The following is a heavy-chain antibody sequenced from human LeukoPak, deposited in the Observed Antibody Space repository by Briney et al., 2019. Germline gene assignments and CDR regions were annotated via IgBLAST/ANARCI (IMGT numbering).Heavy chain of an antibody. J-gene: IGHJ3*02. Sequence: ASVKVSGKASGYTFTSYDINWVRQATGQGLEWMGWMNPNSGNTGYAQKFQGRVTMTRNTSISTAYMELSSLRSEDTAVYYCASLVAGDDAFDIWGQGTMVTVSS. CDR3: ASLVAGDDAFDI. CDR2: MNPNSGNT. D-gene: IGHD6-19*01. V-gene: IGHV1-8*01. CDR1: GYTFTSYD.